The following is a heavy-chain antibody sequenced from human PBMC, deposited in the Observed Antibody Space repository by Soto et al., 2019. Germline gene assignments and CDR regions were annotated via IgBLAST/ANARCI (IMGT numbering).Heavy chain of an antibody. CDR1: GFTFDDYA. J-gene: IGHJ4*02. CDR2: ISWNSGSI. V-gene: IGHV3-9*01. CDR3: AKETIVATIENFDY. Sequence: GGSLRLSCAASGFTFDDYAMHWVRQAPGKGLEWVSGISWNSGSIGYADSVKGRFTISRDNAKNSLYLQMNSLRAEDTALYYCAKETIVATIENFDYWGQGTLVTVSS. D-gene: IGHD5-12*01.